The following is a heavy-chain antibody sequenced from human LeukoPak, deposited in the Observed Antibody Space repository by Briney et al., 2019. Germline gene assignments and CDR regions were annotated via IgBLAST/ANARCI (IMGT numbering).Heavy chain of an antibody. CDR1: GFTFSSYC. J-gene: IGHJ4*02. CDR3: AREAWDQTGRAPVI. V-gene: IGHV3-30*02. D-gene: IGHD1-14*01. Sequence: PGGSLTLSCAASGFTFSSYCMHWVRQAPGKGLVWVATIRYDGSEKYYADFVTGRFTVSRDNSKNTLYREVNSVRAEDTAVYYCAREAWDQTGRAPVIWGQGTRVTVSS. CDR2: IRYDGSEK.